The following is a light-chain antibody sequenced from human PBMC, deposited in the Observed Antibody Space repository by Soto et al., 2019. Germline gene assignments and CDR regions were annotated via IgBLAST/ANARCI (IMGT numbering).Light chain of an antibody. Sequence: DIVMTQSPDSLAVSLGARATINCKSSQSVFSNSKNRNHLSWDQQKPVQPPKLLIYWATTRESGVPARLSGSRSGTDFTRTVSGLQAEDVAIYYCHQYFRSPITFGGGTKVEIK. V-gene: IGKV4-1*01. CDR2: WAT. CDR3: HQYFRSPIT. CDR1: QSVFSNSKNRNH. J-gene: IGKJ4*01.